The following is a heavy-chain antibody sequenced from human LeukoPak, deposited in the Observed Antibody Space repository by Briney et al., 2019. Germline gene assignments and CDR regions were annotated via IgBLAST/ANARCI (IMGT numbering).Heavy chain of an antibody. Sequence: GGSLRLSCAASRFTFSGFAMSWVRRTPGKGLEWVSGISGSGDNTLYAASVKGRFTISGDNSKNTLYLEMNSLRAEDTAIYYCAKMKGHPLQKYYMDVWGQGTTVTVSS. CDR2: ISGSGDNT. CDR1: RFTFSGFA. CDR3: AKMKGHPLQKYYMDV. V-gene: IGHV3-23*01. D-gene: IGHD2/OR15-2a*01. J-gene: IGHJ6*01.